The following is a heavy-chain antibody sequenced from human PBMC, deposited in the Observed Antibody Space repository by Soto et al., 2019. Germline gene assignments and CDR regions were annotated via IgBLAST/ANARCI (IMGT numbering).Heavy chain of an antibody. Sequence: QAQLVQSGAEVKKPGASVKVTCKASGYTFSSYGISWVRQAPGQGLEWVGWISGYNGKSNYAQNYEGRVTMIMDTSTSTAYMELSSLRSDDTAVYYCARIAACSTTSCSFPSRFHVRGYYYYYGLDVWGQGTTVTVSS. CDR3: ARIAACSTTSCSFPSRFHVRGYYYYYGLDV. CDR1: GYTFSSYG. J-gene: IGHJ6*02. D-gene: IGHD2-2*01. CDR2: ISGYNGKS. V-gene: IGHV1-18*04.